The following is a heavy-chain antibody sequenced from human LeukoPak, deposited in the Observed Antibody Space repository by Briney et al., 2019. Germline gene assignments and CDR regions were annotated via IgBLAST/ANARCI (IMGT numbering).Heavy chain of an antibody. D-gene: IGHD4-17*01. Sequence: GGSLRLSCAASGFTVRSNYMSWVRQAPGKGLEGVSLIFNDGSTYYADSVKARFTISRDNSMNTLYLQMNSLRVEDTAVYYCARDPGGDNAYWGQGTLVTVSS. CDR3: ARDPGGDNAY. V-gene: IGHV3-66*01. J-gene: IGHJ4*02. CDR2: IFNDGST. CDR1: GFTVRSNY.